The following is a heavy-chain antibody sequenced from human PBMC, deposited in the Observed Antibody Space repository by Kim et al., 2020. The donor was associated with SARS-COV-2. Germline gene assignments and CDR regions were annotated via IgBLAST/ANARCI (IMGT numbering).Heavy chain of an antibody. CDR3: ARGDNWFDP. J-gene: IGHJ5*02. V-gene: IGHV3-53*01. Sequence: YYADAVNAQLTSSRDNAKTMLYLKMNSRRAEDTAVYYCARGDNWFDPWGQGTLVTVSS.